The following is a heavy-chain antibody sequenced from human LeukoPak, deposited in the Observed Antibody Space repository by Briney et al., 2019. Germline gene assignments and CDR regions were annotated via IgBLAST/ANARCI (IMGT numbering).Heavy chain of an antibody. D-gene: IGHD4-17*01. CDR1: GFTFSNAW. CDR2: IKSKTDGGTT. CDR3: ARALYGDYAEYFQH. J-gene: IGHJ1*01. V-gene: IGHV3-15*01. Sequence: GGSLRLSCAASGFTFSNAWMSWVRQAPEKGLEWVGRIKSKTDGGTTAYAAPVKGRFTISRDDSKNTLYLQMNSLRAEDTAVYYCARALYGDYAEYFQHWGQGTLVTVSS.